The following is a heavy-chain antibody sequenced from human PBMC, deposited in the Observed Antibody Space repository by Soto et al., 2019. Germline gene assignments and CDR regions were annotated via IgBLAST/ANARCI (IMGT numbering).Heavy chain of an antibody. CDR2: INESGST. J-gene: IGHJ4*02. V-gene: IGHV4-34*01. D-gene: IGHD1-1*01. CDR1: GQSFSGHS. CDR3: ARGSGIVALPGELEDVNYDY. Sequence: QVQLQQWGAGLVKPSETLSLSCAVYGQSFSGHSWAWIRQSPGKGLEWIGEINESGSTYYNPSLKSGVTLSVDTSKNKFSLKLSSVSAADTAVYFCARGSGIVALPGELEDVNYDYWGQGTLVNVSS.